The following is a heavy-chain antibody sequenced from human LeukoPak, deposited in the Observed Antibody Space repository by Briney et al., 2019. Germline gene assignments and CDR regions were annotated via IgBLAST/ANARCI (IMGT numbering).Heavy chain of an antibody. J-gene: IGHJ5*02. Sequence: SETLSLTCTVSGGSISSSSYYWGWIRQPPGKGLEWIGSIYYSGSTYYNPSLKSRVTISVDTSKNQFSLKLSSVTAADTAVYYCARSIAVAGTSSFDPWGQETLVTVSS. D-gene: IGHD6-19*01. V-gene: IGHV4-39*01. CDR3: ARSIAVAGTSSFDP. CDR1: GGSISSSSYY. CDR2: IYYSGST.